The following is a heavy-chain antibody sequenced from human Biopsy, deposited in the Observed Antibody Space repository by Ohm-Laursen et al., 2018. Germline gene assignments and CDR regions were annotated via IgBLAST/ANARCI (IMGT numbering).Heavy chain of an antibody. Sequence: SVTVSCKASGGTFSRFAISWVRQAPGQGLEWMGGILPIFHTTSYAQKFQGRITITTDEFPRTAYMELSSLRSEDTAVYYCARGVSGTPYHNYGLDVWGQGTTVTVSS. D-gene: IGHD3-10*01. CDR1: GGTFSRFA. V-gene: IGHV1-69*05. CDR3: ARGVSGTPYHNYGLDV. CDR2: ILPIFHTT. J-gene: IGHJ6*02.